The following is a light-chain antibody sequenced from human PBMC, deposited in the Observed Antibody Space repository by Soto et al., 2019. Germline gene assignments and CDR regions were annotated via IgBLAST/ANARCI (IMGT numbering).Light chain of an antibody. J-gene: IGLJ1*01. CDR2: DVS. CDR3: SSYTSSSTPYV. CDR1: SSDVGDYNY. V-gene: IGLV2-14*03. Sequence: QSALTQPASVSGSPGQSITIYCTGTSSDVGDYNYVYWYQQHPGKAPKLMIYDVSNRPSGVSNRFSGSKSGNTASLTISGLQAEDEADYFCSSYTSSSTPYVFGTGTKLTVL.